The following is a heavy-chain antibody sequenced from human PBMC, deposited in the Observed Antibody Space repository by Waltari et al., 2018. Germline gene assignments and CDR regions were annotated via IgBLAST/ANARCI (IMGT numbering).Heavy chain of an antibody. J-gene: IGHJ4*02. CDR2: IYHSGST. Sequence: QVQLQESGPGLVKPSETLSLTCAVSGYSISSGYYWGWIRQPPGKGLEWIGSIYHSGSTYYNPSLKRRVTISVDTSKNQFALKLSSVTAADTAVYYCARLGMVQGVTLDYWGQGTLVTVSS. V-gene: IGHV4-38-2*01. CDR3: ARLGMVQGVTLDY. D-gene: IGHD3-10*01. CDR1: GYSISSGYY.